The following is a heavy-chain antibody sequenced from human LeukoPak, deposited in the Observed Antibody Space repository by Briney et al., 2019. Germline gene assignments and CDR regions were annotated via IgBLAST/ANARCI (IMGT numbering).Heavy chain of an antibody. V-gene: IGHV5-51*07. CDR1: GYSFTSYW. CDR3: ARRRSSTPTSDIVVVPAAIVYYFDY. J-gene: IGHJ4*02. CDR2: IYPGDSDT. Sequence: GESLKISCKGSGYSFTSYWIGWVHQMPGKGLEWMGIIYPGDSDTRYSPSFQGQVTISADKSISTAYLQWSSLKASDTAMYYCARRRSSTPTSDIVVVPAAIVYYFDYWGQGTLVTVSS. D-gene: IGHD2-2*02.